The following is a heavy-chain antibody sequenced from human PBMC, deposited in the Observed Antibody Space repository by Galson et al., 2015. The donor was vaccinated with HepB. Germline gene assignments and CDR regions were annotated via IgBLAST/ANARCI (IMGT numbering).Heavy chain of an antibody. CDR3: ARDPYVWGYSSHYFDY. CDR1: GFTFSSYW. V-gene: IGHV3-7*01. D-gene: IGHD6-19*01. Sequence: SLRLSCAASGFTFSSYWMSWVRQAPGKGLEWVANIKQDGSEKYYVDSVKGRFTISRDNAKNSLYLQMNSLRAEDTAVYYCARDPYVWGYSSHYFDYWGQGTLVTVSS. CDR2: IKQDGSEK. J-gene: IGHJ4*02.